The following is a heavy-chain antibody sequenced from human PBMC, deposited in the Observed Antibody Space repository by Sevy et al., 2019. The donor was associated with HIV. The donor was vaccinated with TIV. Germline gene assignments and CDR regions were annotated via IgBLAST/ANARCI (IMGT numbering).Heavy chain of an antibody. CDR3: AGVHLDSGSYWDAFDI. CDR1: GFTFSSYW. CDR2: INHDGSDK. Sequence: GGSLRLSCAASGFTFSSYWMSWVRQAPGKGLEWVANINHDGSDKYYVDSVKGLFTIYRDKAKNSLYLQMNSPRVEDTAVYYCAGVHLDSGSYWDAFDIWGQGTMVTVSS. V-gene: IGHV3-7*01. D-gene: IGHD1-26*01. J-gene: IGHJ3*02.